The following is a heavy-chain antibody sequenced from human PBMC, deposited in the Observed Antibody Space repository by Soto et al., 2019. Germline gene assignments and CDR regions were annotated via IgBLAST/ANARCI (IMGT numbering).Heavy chain of an antibody. V-gene: IGHV3-7*01. D-gene: IGHD2-2*02. CDR3: ARIYCSTTSCYIDY. CDR1: TFTFSNHR. CDR2: INQGGSAK. J-gene: IGHJ4*02. Sequence: EVQLVESGGGLVQPGGSLRLSCAASTFTFSNHRMSWVRQAPGKGLEWVANINQGGSAKYYLDSVKGRFTISRDNAKNSLDLQMNSLRAEDTAVYYCARIYCSTTSCYIDYWGQGTLVTVSP.